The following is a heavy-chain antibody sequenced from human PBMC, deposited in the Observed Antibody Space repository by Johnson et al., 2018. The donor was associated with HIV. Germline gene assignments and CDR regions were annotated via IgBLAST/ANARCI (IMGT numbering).Heavy chain of an antibody. Sequence: QMLLVESGGGLVQPGRSLRLSCAASGFTFSSYAMHWVRQAPGKGLEWVGVISYDGSTKYYAGSVNGRFTISRDNSKTTWYLQMNSLRAEDTAVYYCATRQQLVPGAFDIWGQGTMVTVSS. V-gene: IGHV3-30*04. CDR2: ISYDGSTK. CDR1: GFTFSSYA. J-gene: IGHJ3*02. D-gene: IGHD6-13*01. CDR3: ATRQQLVPGAFDI.